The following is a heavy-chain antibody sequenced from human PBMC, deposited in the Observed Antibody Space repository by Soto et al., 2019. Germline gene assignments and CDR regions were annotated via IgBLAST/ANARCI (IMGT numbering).Heavy chain of an antibody. CDR1: GFTFTSSA. D-gene: IGHD6-19*01. V-gene: IGHV1-58*01. CDR2: IVVGSGNT. Sequence: SVKVSCKASGFTFTSSAVQWVRQARGQRLEWIGWIVVGSGNTNYAQKFQERVTITRDMSTSTAYMELSSLRSEDTAVYYCAADRSGEEYSSGWDYYYGMDVWGQGTTVTVSS. CDR3: AADRSGEEYSSGWDYYYGMDV. J-gene: IGHJ6*02.